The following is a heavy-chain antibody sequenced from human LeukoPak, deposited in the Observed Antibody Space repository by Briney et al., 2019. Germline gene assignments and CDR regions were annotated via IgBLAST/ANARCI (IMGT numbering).Heavy chain of an antibody. D-gene: IGHD3-22*01. Sequence: PGGSLRLSCAASGFIFSDYYMSWIRQAPAKGLEWVSYISSGGSTIYYADSVKGRFTISRGNAKNSLYLQMNSLRAEDTAVYYCARDIYYYDSSGYYFPGGSDYWDQGTLVTVSS. CDR3: ARDIYYYDSSGYYFPGGSDY. CDR1: GFIFSDYY. V-gene: IGHV3-11*04. CDR2: ISSGGSTI. J-gene: IGHJ4*02.